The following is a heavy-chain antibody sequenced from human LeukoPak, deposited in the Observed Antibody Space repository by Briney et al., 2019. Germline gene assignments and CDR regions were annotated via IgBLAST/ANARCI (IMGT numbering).Heavy chain of an antibody. Sequence: SETLSLTCTVSGGSISSSSYYWGWIRQPPGKGLEWIGSIYYSGSTYYNPSLKSRVTISVDTSKNQFSLKLSSVTAADTAVYYCARGPGSYYHYWGQGTLVTVSS. CDR3: ARGPGSYYHY. CDR2: IYYSGST. J-gene: IGHJ4*02. D-gene: IGHD3-10*01. V-gene: IGHV4-39*07. CDR1: GGSISSSSYY.